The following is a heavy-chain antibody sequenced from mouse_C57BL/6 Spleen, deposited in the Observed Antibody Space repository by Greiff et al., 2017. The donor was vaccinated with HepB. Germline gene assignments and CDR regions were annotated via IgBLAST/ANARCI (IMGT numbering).Heavy chain of an antibody. D-gene: IGHD1-1*01. CDR2: IYPGSGST. CDR1: GYTFTSYW. V-gene: IGHV1-55*01. Sequence: QVHVKQSGAELVKPGASVKMSCKASGYTFTSYWITWVKQRPGQGLEWIGDIYPGSGSTNYNEKFKSKATLTVDTSSSTAYMQLSSLTSEDSAVYYCAFYGSSYGAMDYWGQGTSVTVSS. J-gene: IGHJ4*01. CDR3: AFYGSSYGAMDY.